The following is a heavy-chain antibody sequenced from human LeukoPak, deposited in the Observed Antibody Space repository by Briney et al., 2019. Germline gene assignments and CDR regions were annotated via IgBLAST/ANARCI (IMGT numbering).Heavy chain of an antibody. CDR3: ARVLRYSSGWYEDY. CDR1: GYTLTELS. CDR2: FDPEDGQT. D-gene: IGHD6-19*01. V-gene: IGHV1-24*01. J-gene: IGHJ4*02. Sequence: ASVKVSCKVSGYTLTELSMHWVRQAPGKGLEWMGGFDPEDGQTIYAQKFQGRVTMTEDTSTDTAYMELTSLRSEDTAVYYCARVLRYSSGWYEDYWGQGTLVTVSS.